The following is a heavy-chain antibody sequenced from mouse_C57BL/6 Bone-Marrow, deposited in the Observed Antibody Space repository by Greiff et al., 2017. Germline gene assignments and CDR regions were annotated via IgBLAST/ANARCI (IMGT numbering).Heavy chain of an antibody. D-gene: IGHD2-4*01. CDR2: ISNGGGST. J-gene: IGHJ3*01. Sequence: EVHLVESGGGLVQPGGSLKLSCAASGFTFSDYYMYWVRQTPEKRLEWVAYISNGGGSTYYPDTVKGRFTLSRDNAKNTLYLQMSRLKSEDTAMYYCARHFYDYGGFAYWGQGTLVTVSA. CDR3: ARHFYDYGGFAY. CDR1: GFTFSDYY. V-gene: IGHV5-12*01.